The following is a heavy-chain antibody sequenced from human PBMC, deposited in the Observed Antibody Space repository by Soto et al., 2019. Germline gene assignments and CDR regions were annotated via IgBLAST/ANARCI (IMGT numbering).Heavy chain of an antibody. CDR1: GDSINTHY. Sequence: SETLSLSCTVSGDSINTHYCIWIRQTPGQGLEWIGYIYYTGNTYYNPSLRSRVTISVDTSKNQFSLKLTSVTAADTAVYYCARGYPLVVVAAYRIGWFDPWGQGTLVTVS. D-gene: IGHD2-15*01. J-gene: IGHJ5*02. CDR3: ARGYPLVVVAAYRIGWFDP. CDR2: IYYTGNT. V-gene: IGHV4-59*11.